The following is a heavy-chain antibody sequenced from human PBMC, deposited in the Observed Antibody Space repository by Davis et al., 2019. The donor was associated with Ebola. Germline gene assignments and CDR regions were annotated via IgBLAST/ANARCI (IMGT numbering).Heavy chain of an antibody. CDR2: IRPDGSDK. CDR3: VRNLGFFRLDG. CDR1: GFTFSDYW. Sequence: GESLKISCAASGFTFSDYWMDWVRQAPGKGLEWVANIRPDGSDKYYVDSLKGRFTISRDNAKNSLYLQMNSLRVEDTAVYYCVRNLGFFRLDGWGQGTLVTVSS. V-gene: IGHV3-7*01. J-gene: IGHJ4*02. D-gene: IGHD3-3*01.